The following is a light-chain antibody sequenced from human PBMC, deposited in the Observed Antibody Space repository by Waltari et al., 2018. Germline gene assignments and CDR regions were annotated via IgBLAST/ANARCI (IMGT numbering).Light chain of an antibody. J-gene: IGKJ2*01. V-gene: IGKV1-NL1*01. CDR3: QQYSTTPYT. CDR1: QGIGTS. CDR2: STS. Sequence: DIQMTQSPSSLSASVGDRVTLTCRASQGIGTSLAWFQQKPGEAPKLLLSSTSRLESGVPSRFSGSGYGTDHTLTISSLQPEDFATYFCQQYSTTPYTFGQGTKLEI.